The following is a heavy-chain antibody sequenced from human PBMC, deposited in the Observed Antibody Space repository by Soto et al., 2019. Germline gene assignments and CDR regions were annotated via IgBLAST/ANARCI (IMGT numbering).Heavy chain of an antibody. Sequence: EALLVESGGGLVQPGRSLRLSCEASEFTFADFAMHWVRLAPGKGLEWVSSIGWDPSKIAYADSVRGRFSISRDNAKNSLFLDMKNLRREDTALYYCAKDRGDLLTDQNPKNHASDVWGQGTMVTVSS. V-gene: IGHV3-9*01. CDR2: IGWDPSKI. CDR1: EFTFADFA. D-gene: IGHD3-9*01. CDR3: AKDRGDLLTDQNPKNHASDV. J-gene: IGHJ3*01.